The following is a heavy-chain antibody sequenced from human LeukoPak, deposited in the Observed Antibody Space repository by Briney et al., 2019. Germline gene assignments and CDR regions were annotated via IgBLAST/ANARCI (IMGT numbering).Heavy chain of an antibody. Sequence: SETLSLTCTVSGGSISSSSYYWGWIRQPPGKGLEWIGSIYYSGSTYYNPSLKSRVTISVDTSKNQFSLKLSSVTAADTAVYYCARLGYCSSTSCPRYYYYMDVWGKGTTVTISS. CDR2: IYYSGST. CDR3: ARLGYCSSTSCPRYYYYMDV. J-gene: IGHJ6*03. V-gene: IGHV4-39*01. CDR1: GGSISSSSYY. D-gene: IGHD2-2*01.